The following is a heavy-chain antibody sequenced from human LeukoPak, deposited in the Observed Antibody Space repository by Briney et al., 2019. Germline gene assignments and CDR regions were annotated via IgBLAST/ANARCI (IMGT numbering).Heavy chain of an antibody. J-gene: IGHJ4*02. Sequence: ASVKVSCKASGYTFTGYYMHWVRQAPGQGLEWMGWINPNSGGTNYAQKFQGRVTMTRDTSISTAYMELSRLRSDDTAVYYCARDMGGDYDFWSGYEFDYWGQGTLVTVSS. V-gene: IGHV1-2*02. CDR1: GYTFTGYY. CDR2: INPNSGGT. D-gene: IGHD3-3*01. CDR3: ARDMGGDYDFWSGYEFDY.